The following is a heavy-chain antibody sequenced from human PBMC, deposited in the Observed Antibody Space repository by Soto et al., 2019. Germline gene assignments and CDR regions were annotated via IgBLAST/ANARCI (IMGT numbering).Heavy chain of an antibody. Sequence: PSETLSLTCTVSGGFISNYYWSWIRQPPGKGLEWIGHIRSSGSPNYNPSLKSRVTISIDTSKNQFSLRLSSVTAADTAVYYCARGLTYYYDSGGQCLHYWGRGTLVTVSS. J-gene: IGHJ4*02. CDR1: GGFISNYY. D-gene: IGHD3-22*01. V-gene: IGHV4-59*01. CDR2: IRSSGSP. CDR3: ARGLTYYYDSGGQCLHY.